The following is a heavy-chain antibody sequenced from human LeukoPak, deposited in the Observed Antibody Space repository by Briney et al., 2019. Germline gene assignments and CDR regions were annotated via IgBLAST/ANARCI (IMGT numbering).Heavy chain of an antibody. D-gene: IGHD4-11*01. CDR2: TFYRSKWYD. Sequence: SQTLSLTCAISGDSVSSNRAAWNWIRQSPSRGLEWLGRTFYRSKWYDDYAVSVKSRITINSGTSKNQFSLHLNSVTPEDTAVYFCAREKDDYHPFDYWGQGTLVTVSS. V-gene: IGHV6-1*01. CDR1: GDSVSSNRAA. J-gene: IGHJ4*02. CDR3: AREKDDYHPFDY.